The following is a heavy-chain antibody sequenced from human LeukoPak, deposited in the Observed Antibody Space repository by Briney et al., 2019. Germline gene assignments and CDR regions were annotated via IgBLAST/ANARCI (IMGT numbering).Heavy chain of an antibody. CDR1: GGSFSSYY. D-gene: IGHD6-25*01. V-gene: IGHV4-34*01. J-gene: IGHJ4*02. CDR3: ARALLALKVRLDFDY. CDR2: INHSGST. Sequence: PSETLSLTCAVYGGSFSSYYWSWIRQPPGKRLEWIGEINHSGSTNYNPSLKSRVTISVDTSKNQFSLKLSSVTAADTAVYYCARALLALKVRLDFDYWGQGTLVTVSS.